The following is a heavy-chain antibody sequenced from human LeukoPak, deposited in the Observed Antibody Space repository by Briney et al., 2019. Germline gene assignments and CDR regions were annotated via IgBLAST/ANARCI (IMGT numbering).Heavy chain of an antibody. CDR1: GASISSSNYY. D-gene: IGHD2-15*01. J-gene: IGHJ6*02. V-gene: IGHV4-39*01. CDR3: ARTVAAIEEYGMDV. CDR2: IYYSGST. Sequence: PSETLSLTCTVSGASISSSNYYWGWIRQPPGKGLEWIGSIYYSGSTSYNPSLQSRVTISVDTAKNQFSLKLSSVTAADTAVYYCARTVAAIEEYGMDVWGQGTTVTVSS.